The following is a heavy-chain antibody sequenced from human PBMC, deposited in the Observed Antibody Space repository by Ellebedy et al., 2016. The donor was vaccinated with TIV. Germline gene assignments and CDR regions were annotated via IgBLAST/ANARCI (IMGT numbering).Heavy chain of an antibody. V-gene: IGHV3-30*18. CDR2: ISYDGSNK. CDR3: AKDPYGDYTFDY. Sequence: GGSLRLXXAASGFTFSSYGMHWVRQAPGKGLEWVAVISYDGSNKYYADSVKGRFTISRDNSKNTLYLQMNSLRAEDTAVYYCAKDPYGDYTFDYWGQGTPVTVSS. D-gene: IGHD4-17*01. J-gene: IGHJ4*02. CDR1: GFTFSSYG.